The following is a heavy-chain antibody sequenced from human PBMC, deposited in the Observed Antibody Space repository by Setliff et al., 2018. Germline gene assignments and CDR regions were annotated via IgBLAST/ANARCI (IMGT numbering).Heavy chain of an antibody. D-gene: IGHD3-22*01. CDR2: INYSGSS. CDR1: GGFINNGDYY. J-gene: IGHJ4*02. Sequence: SETLSLTCTVSGGFINNGDYYWGWIRQPPGKGLDWIGNINYSGSSYYNPSLKSRVTISVDTSKKYFFLNLTSVTAADTAVYYCARGRYFESSSYYFPFDYWGLGTLVTVSS. CDR3: ARGRYFESSSYYFPFDY. V-gene: IGHV4-39*02.